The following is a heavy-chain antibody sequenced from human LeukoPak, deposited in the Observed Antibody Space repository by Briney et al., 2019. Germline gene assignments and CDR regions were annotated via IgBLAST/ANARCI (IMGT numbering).Heavy chain of an antibody. V-gene: IGHV1-69*05. CDR1: GGTFSSYA. CDR3: ARSSVAISTGIKVDY. D-gene: IGHD3-3*01. CDR2: IIPIFGTA. J-gene: IGHJ4*02. Sequence: AVKVSCKASGGTFSSYAISWVRQAPGQGLEWMGRIIPIFGTANYAQKFQGRVTITTDESTSTAYMELSSLRSEDTAVYYCARSSVAISTGIKVDYWGQGTLVTVSS.